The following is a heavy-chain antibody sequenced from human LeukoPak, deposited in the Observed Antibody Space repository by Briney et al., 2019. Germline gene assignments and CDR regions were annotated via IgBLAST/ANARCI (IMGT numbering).Heavy chain of an antibody. CDR3: ARSVSGTFGGAQVYFQH. CDR1: RFTFSSYS. V-gene: IGHV3-48*04. Sequence: GGSLTLSCAACRFTFSSYSMNWLPPAPGVGREGVSYINSSNITIYYAASVKGRFTISRDNAKNSRYLQMSSLRAEDTAVYYCARSVSGTFGGAQVYFQHWGQGNLVTASS. J-gene: IGHJ1*01. CDR2: INSSNITI. D-gene: IGHD3-16*01.